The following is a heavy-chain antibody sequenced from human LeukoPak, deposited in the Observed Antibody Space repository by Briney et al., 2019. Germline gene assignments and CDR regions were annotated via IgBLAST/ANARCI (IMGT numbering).Heavy chain of an antibody. CDR1: GHTLTVYY. Sequence: ASVKVSCKASGHTLTVYYIHWVRQAPGQGLEWMGRINPNSGDTNFAQKFQGRVTMTRDTSISTAYMDLSGLRPDDTAVYYCARDGSGYTYGRGSYFDYWGHGILVTVSS. CDR2: INPNSGDT. V-gene: IGHV1-2*06. D-gene: IGHD5-18*01. CDR3: ARDGSGYTYGRGSYFDY. J-gene: IGHJ4*01.